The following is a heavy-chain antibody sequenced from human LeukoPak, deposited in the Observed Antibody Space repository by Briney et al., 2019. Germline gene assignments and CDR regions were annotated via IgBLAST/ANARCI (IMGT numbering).Heavy chain of an antibody. J-gene: IGHJ4*02. CDR1: GGSIRSYY. CDR3: ARVLPYSSGGGVDH. D-gene: IGHD6-19*01. Sequence: SETLSLTCTVSGGSIRSYYWSWIRQPPGKGLEWIGYIYYSGSTNYNPSLKSRVTISVDTSGNQFSLNVSSVTAADTAVYYCARVLPYSSGGGVDHWGQGTLVTVSS. V-gene: IGHV4-59*01. CDR2: IYYSGST.